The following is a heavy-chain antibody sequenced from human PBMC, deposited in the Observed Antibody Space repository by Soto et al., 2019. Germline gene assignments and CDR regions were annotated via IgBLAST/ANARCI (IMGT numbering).Heavy chain of an antibody. CDR2: INPNSGGT. CDR3: ARGDFDSSANYYAGWFVP. D-gene: IGHD3-22*01. CDR1: GYTFTGYY. V-gene: IGHV1-2*02. Sequence: QVQLVQSGAEVKKPGASVKVSCKASGYTFTGYYMHWLRQAPGQGLEWMGWINPNSGGTKYAQKFQGRVTMTNDTSISTAYMELSRLGSDDTAVYYCARGDFDSSANYYAGWFVPWGQGTLVTVSS. J-gene: IGHJ5*02.